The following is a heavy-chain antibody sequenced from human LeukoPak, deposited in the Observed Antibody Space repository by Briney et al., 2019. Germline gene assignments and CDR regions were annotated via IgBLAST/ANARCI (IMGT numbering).Heavy chain of an antibody. CDR2: IYYSGST. J-gene: IGHJ3*01. D-gene: IGHD3-22*01. CDR3: ARGLEYYDSSGYHYLDAFDL. Sequence: SETLSLTCTVSGGSISSYYWSWIRQPPGKGLEWIGYIYYSGSTNYNPSLKSRVTISVDTSKNQFSLKLSSVTAADTAVYYCARGLEYYDSSGYHYLDAFDLWGQGTMVTVSS. V-gene: IGHV4-59*01. CDR1: GGSISSYY.